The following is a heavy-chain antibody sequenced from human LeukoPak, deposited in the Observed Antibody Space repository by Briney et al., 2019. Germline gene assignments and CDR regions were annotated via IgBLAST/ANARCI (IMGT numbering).Heavy chain of an antibody. Sequence: SETLSLTCTVSGGSISSGDYYWSWIRQPPGKGLEWIGYIYYSGSTYYNPSLKSRVTISVDTSKNQFSLKLSSVTAADTAVYYCARDQPEAYGDPRPGYYYGMDVWGQGTTVTVSS. V-gene: IGHV4-30-4*01. CDR1: GGSISSGDYY. CDR2: IYYSGST. CDR3: ARDQPEAYGDPRPGYYYGMDV. D-gene: IGHD4-17*01. J-gene: IGHJ6*02.